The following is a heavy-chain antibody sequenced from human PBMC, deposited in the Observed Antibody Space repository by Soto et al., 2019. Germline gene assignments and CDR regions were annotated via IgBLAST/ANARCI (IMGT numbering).Heavy chain of an antibody. CDR3: ARDGSLEWLYYYYYGMDV. V-gene: IGHV1-18*01. Sequence: GASVKVSCKASGYTFTSYGISWVLQAPGQGLEWMGWISAYNGNTNYAQKLQGRVTMTTDTSTSTAYMELRSLRSDDTAVYYCARDGSLEWLYYYYYGMDVWGQGTTVTVSS. J-gene: IGHJ6*02. CDR2: ISAYNGNT. CDR1: GYTFTSYG. D-gene: IGHD3-3*01.